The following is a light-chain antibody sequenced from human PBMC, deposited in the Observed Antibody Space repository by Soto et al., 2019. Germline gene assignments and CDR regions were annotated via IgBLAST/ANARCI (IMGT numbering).Light chain of an antibody. CDR1: QSVSSSY. CDR3: QQYGISPYT. CDR2: DAS. J-gene: IGKJ2*01. Sequence: IVLTQSPATLSLSPGERATLSCGAIQSVSSSYLAWYQQKPGLAPRLLIYDASSRATGIPDRFSGSGSGTDFTLTISRLEPEDFAVDYCQQYGISPYTFGKGTKLEIK. V-gene: IGKV3D-20*01.